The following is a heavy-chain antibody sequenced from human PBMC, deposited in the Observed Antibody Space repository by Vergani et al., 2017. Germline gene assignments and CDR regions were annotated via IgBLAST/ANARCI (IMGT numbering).Heavy chain of an antibody. CDR3: ASFIGQGMTGTTVADV. D-gene: IGHD1-20*01. CDR1: GGTFSSYT. Sequence: QVQLVQSGAEVKKPGSSVKVSCKASGGTFSSYTISWVRQAPGQGLEWMGRIIPILGIANYAQKFQGRVTITADKSTSTAYMELSSLRSEDTAVYYCASFIGQGMTGTTVADVWGQGTTVTVSS. J-gene: IGHJ6*02. V-gene: IGHV1-69*02. CDR2: IIPILGIA.